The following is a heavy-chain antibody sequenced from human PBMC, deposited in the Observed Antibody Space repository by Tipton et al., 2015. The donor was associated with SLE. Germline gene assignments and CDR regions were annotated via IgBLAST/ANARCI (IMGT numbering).Heavy chain of an antibody. V-gene: IGHV4-39*07. Sequence: TLSLTCTVSGGSITSGGYYWTWIRQHPGKGLEWIGSIYYSGSTYYNPSLKSRVTISVDTSKNQFSLKLSSVTAADTAVYYCARGYNGLKSGFDPWGQGTLVTVSS. CDR3: ARGYNGLKSGFDP. J-gene: IGHJ5*02. D-gene: IGHD1-14*01. CDR1: GGSITSGGYY. CDR2: IYYSGST.